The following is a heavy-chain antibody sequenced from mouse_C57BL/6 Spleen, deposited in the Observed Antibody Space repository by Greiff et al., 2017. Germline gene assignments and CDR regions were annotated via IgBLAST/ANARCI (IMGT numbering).Heavy chain of an antibody. D-gene: IGHD1-1*01. J-gene: IGHJ4*01. Sequence: EVQLVESGGGLVQSGRSLRLSCATSGFTFSDFYMEWVRQAPGKGLEWIAASRNKANDYTTEYSASVKGRFIVSRDTSQSILYLQMNALRAEDTAIYYCARGLISHSRARDYWGQGTSVTVSS. V-gene: IGHV7-1*01. CDR2: SRNKANDYTT. CDR3: ARGLISHSRARDY. CDR1: GFTFSDFY.